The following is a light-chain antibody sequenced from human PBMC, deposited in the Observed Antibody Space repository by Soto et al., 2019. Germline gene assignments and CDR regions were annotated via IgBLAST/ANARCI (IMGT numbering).Light chain of an antibody. CDR3: QQYNNWPRT. CDR2: GAA. Sequence: DIVMTQSPDSLAVSLGERATINCKSSQSVLYSPNNKDCLAWYQQKPGQPPRLLIYGAATRESGIPGRFSGSGSGTEFTLTISSLQSEDFAVYYCQQYNNWPRTFGQGTKVDI. V-gene: IGKV4-1*01. J-gene: IGKJ1*01. CDR1: QSVLYSPNNKDC.